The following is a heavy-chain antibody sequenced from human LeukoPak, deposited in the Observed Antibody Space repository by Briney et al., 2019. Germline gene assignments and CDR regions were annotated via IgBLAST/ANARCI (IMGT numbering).Heavy chain of an antibody. CDR2: IYYSGST. D-gene: IGHD1-26*01. CDR1: GVSISSSSYY. Sequence: PSETLSLTCTVSGVSISSSSYYWGRIRPRLGKGLEGIGRIYYSGSTYYNPAPTRTVPISVDTSKYQFSLKLSSVTAADTAVYYCARHDSSGSYQLDFWGQGTLVTVSS. CDR3: ARHDSSGSYQLDF. J-gene: IGHJ4*02. V-gene: IGHV4-39*01.